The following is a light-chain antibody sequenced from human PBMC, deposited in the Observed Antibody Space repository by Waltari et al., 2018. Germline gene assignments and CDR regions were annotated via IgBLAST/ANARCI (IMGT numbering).Light chain of an antibody. J-gene: IGKJ4*01. CDR3: QQGSILPLT. V-gene: IGKV3-11*01. Sequence: EVVLTQSPVTLSLSAGERASLSCRASESVYKYLAWYQQRPGQPPRLLFYDTSNRAAGVPGRFSGMGYGTDFTLTITSLEAEEFAVYVCQQGSILPLTFGGGTRVEIK. CDR1: ESVYKY. CDR2: DTS.